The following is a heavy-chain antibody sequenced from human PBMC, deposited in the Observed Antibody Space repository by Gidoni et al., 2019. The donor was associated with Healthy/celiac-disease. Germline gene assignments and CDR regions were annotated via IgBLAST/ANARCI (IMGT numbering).Heavy chain of an antibody. CDR1: GFTFSSYS. V-gene: IGHV3-48*02. D-gene: IGHD3-22*01. CDR3: ARVLYYYDSSGYSYYFDY. Sequence: AASGFTFSSYSMNWVRQAPGKGLEWVSYISSSSSTIYYADSVKGRFTISRDNAKNSLYLQMNSLRDEDTAVYYCARVLYYYDSSGYSYYFDYWGQGTLVTVSS. J-gene: IGHJ4*02. CDR2: ISSSSSTI.